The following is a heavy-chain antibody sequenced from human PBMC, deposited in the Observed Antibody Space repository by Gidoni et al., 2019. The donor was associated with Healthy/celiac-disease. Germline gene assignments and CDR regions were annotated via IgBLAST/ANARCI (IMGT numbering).Heavy chain of an antibody. J-gene: IGHJ2*01. D-gene: IGHD3-22*01. CDR1: GFPYEDYA. V-gene: IGHV3-9*01. CDR3: AKDSPPKYYYDSSGPFYWYFDL. Sequence: EVQLVEPGGGLVQPGRSLRLHCAASGFPYEDYAMHWVRQAPGTGLEWVSGISWNSGSMGYAYSVKGRFTISRDNAKNSLYLQMNSLRAEDTALYYCAKDSPPKYYYDSSGPFYWYFDLWSRGTLVTVSS. CDR2: ISWNSGSM.